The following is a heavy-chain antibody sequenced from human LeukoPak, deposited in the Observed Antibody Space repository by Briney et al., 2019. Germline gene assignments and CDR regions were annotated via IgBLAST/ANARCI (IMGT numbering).Heavy chain of an antibody. Sequence: GGTLRLSCAASGFTFSSFGMSGVRQAPGKGLAWVANIKKDGSEKYYVDSVKGRFTISRDNAKNSLYLQMNSLRAEDTAVYYCARDLYRIVVVPHYFDYWGQGTLVTVSS. CDR2: IKKDGSEK. CDR3: ARDLYRIVVVPHYFDY. J-gene: IGHJ4*02. D-gene: IGHD3-22*01. CDR1: GFTFSSFG. V-gene: IGHV3-7*01.